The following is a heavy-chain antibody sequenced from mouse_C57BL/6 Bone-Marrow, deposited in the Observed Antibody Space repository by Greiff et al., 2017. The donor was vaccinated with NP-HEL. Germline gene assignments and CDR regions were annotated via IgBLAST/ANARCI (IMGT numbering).Heavy chain of an antibody. CDR1: GYTFTDYY. Sequence: EVQLQQSGPELVKPGASVKISCKASGYTFTDYYMNWVKQSHGKSLEWIGDINPNNGGTSYTQKFKGKATLTVDKSSSTAYMELRSLTSEDSAVYYCARWGNWFAYWGQGTLVTVSA. CDR2: INPNNGGT. CDR3: ARWGNWFAY. J-gene: IGHJ3*01. V-gene: IGHV1-26*01.